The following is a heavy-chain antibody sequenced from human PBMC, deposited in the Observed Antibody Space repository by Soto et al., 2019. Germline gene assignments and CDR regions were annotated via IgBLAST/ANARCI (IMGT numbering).Heavy chain of an antibody. D-gene: IGHD2-15*01. CDR2: INAGNGNT. V-gene: IGHV1-3*01. CDR3: ARIEYIVVVVARRYFDY. Sequence: GASVKVSCKASGYTFTSYAMHWVRQAPGQKKEWMGWINAGNGNTKYSQKFQGRVTITRDTSASTAYMELSSLRSEDTAVYYCARIEYIVVVVARRYFDYWGQGTLVTGSS. CDR1: GYTFTSYA. J-gene: IGHJ4*02.